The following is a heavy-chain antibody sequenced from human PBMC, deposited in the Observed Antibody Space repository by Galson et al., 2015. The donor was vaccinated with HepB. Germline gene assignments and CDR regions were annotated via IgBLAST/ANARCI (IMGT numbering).Heavy chain of an antibody. Sequence: SLRLSCAASGFTFNSYWMSWVRQAPGKGLEWVANINQDGSATYYVDSVKGRFTISRDNAKNSQYLQMNSLRAEDTAVYYCAKDHGRVGATKYWFDPWGQGTLVTVSS. J-gene: IGHJ5*02. D-gene: IGHD1-26*01. CDR2: INQDGSAT. CDR1: GFTFNSYW. CDR3: AKDHGRVGATKYWFDP. V-gene: IGHV3-7*03.